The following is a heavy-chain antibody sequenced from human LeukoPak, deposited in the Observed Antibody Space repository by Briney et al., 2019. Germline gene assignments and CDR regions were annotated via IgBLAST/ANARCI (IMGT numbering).Heavy chain of an antibody. Sequence: GGSLRLSCAGSGFTFSTYWMIWVRQAPGKGLEWVANIKQDGSGKYYVDSVEGRFTISRDNAKNSLYLQMNRLRAEDTAFYYCARGYCSSRTTCYGNWFDPWGQGTLVTVSS. V-gene: IGHV3-7*04. CDR3: ARGYCSSRTTCYGNWFDP. J-gene: IGHJ5*02. CDR2: IKQDGSGK. CDR1: GFTFSTYW. D-gene: IGHD2-2*01.